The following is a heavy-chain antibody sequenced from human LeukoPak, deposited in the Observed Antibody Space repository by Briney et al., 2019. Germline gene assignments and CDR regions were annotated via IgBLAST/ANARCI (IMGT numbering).Heavy chain of an antibody. D-gene: IGHD3-10*02. Sequence: GESLKISCKGSGYSFSSYWIGWVRQMPGKGLEWMGIIYPGDSGTRYSPSFQGQVTISADKSISTAYLQWSSLKASDTAMYYCARHRKNRWSGAFDIWGQGTMVTVSS. CDR2: IYPGDSGT. V-gene: IGHV5-51*01. J-gene: IGHJ3*02. CDR1: GYSFSSYW. CDR3: ARHRKNRWSGAFDI.